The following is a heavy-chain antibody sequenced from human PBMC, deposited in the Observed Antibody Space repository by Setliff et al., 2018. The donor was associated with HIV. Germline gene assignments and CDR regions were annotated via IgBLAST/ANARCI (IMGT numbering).Heavy chain of an antibody. J-gene: IGHJ4*02. CDR1: GGSITSNTHF. Sequence: SETLSLTCSVSGGSITSNTHFWDWIRQAPGKGLEWIGSIYHSGNTYYNPSLKSRVSISVDTSKRQFSLKLTSVTAGDSALYYCARRRGQKATGWYYFDFWGQGARVTVS. CDR2: IYHSGNT. D-gene: IGHD6-19*01. CDR3: ARRRGQKATGWYYFDF. V-gene: IGHV4-39*01.